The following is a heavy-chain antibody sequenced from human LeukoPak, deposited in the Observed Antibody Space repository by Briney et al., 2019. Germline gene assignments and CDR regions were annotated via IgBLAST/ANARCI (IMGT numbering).Heavy chain of an antibody. CDR2: IYTSGST. Sequence: SETLSLTCTVSGGSISSYYWSWIRQPAGKGLERIGRIYTSGSTNYNPSLKSRVTISVDKSKNQFSLKLSSVTAADTAVYYCARLDRGATISGAFDIWGQGTMVTVSS. J-gene: IGHJ3*02. D-gene: IGHD1-26*01. CDR1: GGSISSYY. CDR3: ARLDRGATISGAFDI. V-gene: IGHV4-4*07.